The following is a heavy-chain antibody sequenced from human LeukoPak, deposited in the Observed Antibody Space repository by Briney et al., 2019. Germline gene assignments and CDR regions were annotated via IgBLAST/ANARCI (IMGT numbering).Heavy chain of an antibody. CDR3: AAYGGGRDYFDY. J-gene: IGHJ4*02. D-gene: IGHD2-15*01. Sequence: PGGSLRLSCAASGFTFSTYSMNWVRQAPGKGLEWVSYISGSSGIIHYVDSVKGRFTISRDNAKNSLYLQMNSLRAEDTAVYYCAAYGGGRDYFDYWGQGTPVTVSS. V-gene: IGHV3-48*01. CDR2: ISGSSGII. CDR1: GFTFSTYS.